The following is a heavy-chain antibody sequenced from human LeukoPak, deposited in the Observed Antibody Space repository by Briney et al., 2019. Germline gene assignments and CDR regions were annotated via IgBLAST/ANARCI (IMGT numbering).Heavy chain of an antibody. CDR3: ARDQRQYLGFDY. CDR1: GFIFSSYW. V-gene: IGHV3-7*04. CDR2: INEDGGEK. J-gene: IGHJ4*02. Sequence: GGSLRLSCGASGFIFSSYWMAWVRQAPGKGLEWVANINEDGGEKCYVDSVKGRFTIFRDNARNSVHLQMDNLRADDTAVYYCARDQRQYLGFDYWGQGALVSVSS. D-gene: IGHD6-25*01.